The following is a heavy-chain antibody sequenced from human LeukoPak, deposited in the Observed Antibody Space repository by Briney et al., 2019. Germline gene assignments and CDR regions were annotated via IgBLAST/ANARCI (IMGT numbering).Heavy chain of an antibody. D-gene: IGHD6-13*01. J-gene: IGHJ2*01. CDR1: GFTFSSYA. Sequence: GGSLGLSCAASGFTFSSYAMSWVRQAPGKGLEWVSAISGSGGSTYYADSVKGRFTISRDNSKNTLYLQMNSLRAEDTAVYYGANPNSSSWDWYFDLWGRGTLVTVSS. CDR2: ISGSGGST. CDR3: ANPNSSSWDWYFDL. V-gene: IGHV3-23*01.